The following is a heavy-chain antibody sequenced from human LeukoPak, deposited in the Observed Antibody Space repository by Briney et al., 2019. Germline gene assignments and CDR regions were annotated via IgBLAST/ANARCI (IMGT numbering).Heavy chain of an antibody. V-gene: IGHV3-53*01. CDR1: GFTVSSNY. Sequence: PGGSLRLSCAASGFTVSSNYMSWVRQAPGKGLEWVSVIYSGGSTYYADSVKGRFTISRDNSKNTLYLQVNSLRAEDTAVYYCARSNYGSGSYYSLRWFEPWGQGTLVTVSS. CDR3: ARSNYGSGSYYSLRWFEP. J-gene: IGHJ5*02. D-gene: IGHD3-10*01. CDR2: IYSGGST.